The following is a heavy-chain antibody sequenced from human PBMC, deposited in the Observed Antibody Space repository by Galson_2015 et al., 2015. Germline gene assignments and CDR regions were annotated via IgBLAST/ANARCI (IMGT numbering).Heavy chain of an antibody. CDR1: GYTFTGYY. CDR2: INPNSGGT. V-gene: IGHV1-2*04. CDR3: ARQDYYYDMDV. J-gene: IGHJ6*02. Sequence: SVKVSCKASGYTFTGYYMNWVRQAPGKGLEWMGWINPNSGGTNYAQKFQGWVTMTRDKSISTAYMELSRLRSDDTAVYYCARQDYYYDMDVWGQGTTLTVSS.